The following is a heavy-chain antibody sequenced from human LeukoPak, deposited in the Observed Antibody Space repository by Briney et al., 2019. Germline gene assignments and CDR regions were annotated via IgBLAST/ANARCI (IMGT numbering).Heavy chain of an antibody. Sequence: PGGSLRLSCAASGVTFSSYWMTWVRQAPGKGLEWVANIKQDGSEKYYVDSVKGRFTISRDNAKNSLSLHMNSLRAEDTAVYYCARDQGSYYYDSSGYYSLHYGMDVWGQGTTVTVSS. CDR2: IKQDGSEK. CDR1: GVTFSSYW. CDR3: ARDQGSYYYDSSGYYSLHYGMDV. D-gene: IGHD3-22*01. J-gene: IGHJ6*02. V-gene: IGHV3-7*01.